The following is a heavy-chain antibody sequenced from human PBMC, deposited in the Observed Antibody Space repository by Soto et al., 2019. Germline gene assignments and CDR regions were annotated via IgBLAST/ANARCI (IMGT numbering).Heavy chain of an antibody. CDR3: ARAFSDDGITGTTPGISYYYYGMDV. D-gene: IGHD1-7*01. CDR2: IIPIFGTA. Sequence: SVKVSCKASGGTFSSYAISWVRQAPGQRLEWMGGIIPIFGTADYAQKFQGRVTITADESTSTAYMELSSLRSEDTAVYYCARAFSDDGITGTTPGISYYYYGMDVWGQGTTVTVSS. CDR1: GGTFSSYA. V-gene: IGHV1-69*13. J-gene: IGHJ6*02.